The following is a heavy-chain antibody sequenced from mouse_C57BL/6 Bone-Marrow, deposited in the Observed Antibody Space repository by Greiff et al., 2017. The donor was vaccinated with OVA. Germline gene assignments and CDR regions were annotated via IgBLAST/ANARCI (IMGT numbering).Heavy chain of an antibody. CDR1: GYTFTGYW. CDR3: AALGRGFDY. J-gene: IGHJ2*01. Sequence: QVQLQQSGAELMKPGASVKFSCKATGYTFTGYWIAWVKQRPGHGLEWIGAILPGSGSINYTEKFKGKATFTADTSSNTAYMQLSSLTTGDSAIYYCAALGRGFDYWGQGTTLTVSS. D-gene: IGHD4-1*01. CDR2: ILPGSGSI. V-gene: IGHV1-9*01.